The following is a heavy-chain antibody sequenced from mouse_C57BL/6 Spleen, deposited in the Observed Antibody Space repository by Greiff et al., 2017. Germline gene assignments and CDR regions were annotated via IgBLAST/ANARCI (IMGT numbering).Heavy chain of an antibody. CDR1: GYAFSSYW. V-gene: IGHV1-80*01. Sequence: VQLQQSGAELVKPGASVKISCKASGYAFSSYWMNWVKQRPGKGLEWIGQIYPGDGATNYNGKFKGKATLTADKSSSPAYMQLSSLTSEDSAVYFCARGRGYYGSSSLDYWGQGTTLTVSS. D-gene: IGHD1-1*01. J-gene: IGHJ2*01. CDR3: ARGRGYYGSSSLDY. CDR2: IYPGDGAT.